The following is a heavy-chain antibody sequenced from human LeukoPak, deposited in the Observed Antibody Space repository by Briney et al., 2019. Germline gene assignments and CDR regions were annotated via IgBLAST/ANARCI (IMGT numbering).Heavy chain of an antibody. CDR2: IWYDGSNK. CDR1: GFTLSDYS. Sequence: GGSLRLSCAASGFTLSDYSMNWVRQAPGKGLEWVAVIWYDGSNKYYADSVKGRFTISRDNSKNTLYLQMNSLRAEDTAVYYWAREYYVWGSPIDYWGQGALVTVSS. J-gene: IGHJ4*02. CDR3: AREYYVWGSPIDY. D-gene: IGHD3-16*01. V-gene: IGHV3-33*08.